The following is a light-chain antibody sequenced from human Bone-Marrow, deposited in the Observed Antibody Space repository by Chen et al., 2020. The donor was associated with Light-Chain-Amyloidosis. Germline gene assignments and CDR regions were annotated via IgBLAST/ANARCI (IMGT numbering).Light chain of an antibody. CDR1: ALPSQY. Sequence: SFELPQPPSVSVSPGQTARITCSGHALPSQYDYWYQQKAGQAPLLIICKDTERPSGIAARFSGSSSGTTVTLTISGVLEEDEADYYCQTADTSDIGVFGGGTKLTVL. J-gene: IGLJ3*02. CDR3: QTADTSDIGV. CDR2: KDT. V-gene: IGLV3-25*03.